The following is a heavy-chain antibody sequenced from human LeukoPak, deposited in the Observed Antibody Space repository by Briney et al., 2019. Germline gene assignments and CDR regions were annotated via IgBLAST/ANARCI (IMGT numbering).Heavy chain of an antibody. V-gene: IGHV3-9*01. CDR2: ISWNSGSI. Sequence: AGRPLRLYCAASGFTFDDYAMHWVRPTPGKGLEWVSGISWNSGSIGYADDVRGRFTISRDNAKTSLYLQMNSLRAEDTALYYCAKDATMYSSSPDYWGQGTLVTVSS. J-gene: IGHJ4*02. CDR3: AKDATMYSSSPDY. CDR1: GFTFDDYA. D-gene: IGHD6-13*01.